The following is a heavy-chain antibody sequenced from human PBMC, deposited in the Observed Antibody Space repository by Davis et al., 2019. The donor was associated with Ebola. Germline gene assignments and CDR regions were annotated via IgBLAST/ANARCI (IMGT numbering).Heavy chain of an antibody. D-gene: IGHD6-19*01. V-gene: IGHV1-69*04. CDR1: GGTFSSYA. CDR2: IIPILGIA. J-gene: IGHJ5*02. Sequence: SVKVSCKASGGTFSSYAISWVRQAPGQGLEWMGRIIPILGIANYAQKFQGRVTITADKSTSTAYMELSSLRSEDTAVYYCARVRGATGYSSGWSRGNWFDPWGQGTLVTVSS. CDR3: ARVRGATGYSSGWSRGNWFDP.